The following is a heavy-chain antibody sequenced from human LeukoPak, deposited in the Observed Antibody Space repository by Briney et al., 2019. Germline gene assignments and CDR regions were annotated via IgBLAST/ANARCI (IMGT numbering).Heavy chain of an antibody. J-gene: IGHJ5*02. D-gene: IGHD2-15*01. V-gene: IGHV4-61*02. CDR1: GGSISSGSYY. Sequence: SQTLSLTCTVSGGSISSGSYYWSWIRQPAGKGLEWIGRIYTSGSTNYNPSLKSRVTISVDTSKNQFSLKLSSVTAADTAVYYCARGLGRVAAPRRFDPWGQGTLVTVSS. CDR2: IYTSGST. CDR3: ARGLGRVAAPRRFDP.